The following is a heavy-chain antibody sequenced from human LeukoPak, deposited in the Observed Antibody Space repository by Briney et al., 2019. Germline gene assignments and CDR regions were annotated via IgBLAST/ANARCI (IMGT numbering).Heavy chain of an antibody. CDR1: GFTFSSYG. CDR2: IWYDGSNK. V-gene: IGHV3-33*06. Sequence: PGGSLRLSCAASGFTFSSYGMHWVRQAPGKGLEGVAVIWYDGSNKYYADSVKGRFTISRDNSKNTLYLQMNSLRAEDTAVYYCAKEQYDFWSGYYTGIFGYWGQGTLVTVSS. J-gene: IGHJ4*02. CDR3: AKEQYDFWSGYYTGIFGY. D-gene: IGHD3-3*01.